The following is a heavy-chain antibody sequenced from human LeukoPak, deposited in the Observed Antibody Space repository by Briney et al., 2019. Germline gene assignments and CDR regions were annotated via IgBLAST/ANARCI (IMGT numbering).Heavy chain of an antibody. V-gene: IGHV3-11*06. CDR3: ARNYGSGIVSTSDYFDY. CDR1: GFTFSDCY. CDR2: IGGSGADT. Sequence: PGGSLRLSCAASGFTFSDCYMSWFRQAPGKGLEWLSYIGGSGADTNYADSVKGRFTISRDNANTSLFLEMNSLRAEDTAVYYCARNYGSGIVSTSDYFDYWGQGTLVTVSS. J-gene: IGHJ4*02. D-gene: IGHD3-10*01.